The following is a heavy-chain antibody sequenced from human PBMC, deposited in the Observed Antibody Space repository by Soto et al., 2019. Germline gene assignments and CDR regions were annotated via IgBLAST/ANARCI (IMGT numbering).Heavy chain of an antibody. D-gene: IGHD6-6*01. J-gene: IGHJ3*02. CDR3: ATSSIEDSSIEISAFDI. Sequence: ASVKVSCKVSGYTLTELSMHWVRQAPGKGLEWMGGFDPEDGETIYAQKFQGRVTMTEDTSTDTAYMELSRLRYEDTAVYYCATSSIEDSSIEISAFDIWGQGTMVTVSS. CDR1: GYTLTELS. CDR2: FDPEDGET. V-gene: IGHV1-24*01.